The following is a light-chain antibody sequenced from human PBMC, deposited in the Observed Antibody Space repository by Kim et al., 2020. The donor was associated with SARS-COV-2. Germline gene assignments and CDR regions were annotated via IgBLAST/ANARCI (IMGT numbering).Light chain of an antibody. V-gene: IGLV10-54*01. J-gene: IGLJ3*02. CDR2: SNS. CDR1: TNNVGNRG. Sequence: QAGLTQPPSVSKGLRQTATLTCTGNTNNVGNRGAAWLQQHQGHPPKLLSYSNSDRPSGISERLSASRSGNTASLTITGLQPEDEAEYYCSAWDDSLSAWVFGGGTQLTVL. CDR3: SAWDDSLSAWV.